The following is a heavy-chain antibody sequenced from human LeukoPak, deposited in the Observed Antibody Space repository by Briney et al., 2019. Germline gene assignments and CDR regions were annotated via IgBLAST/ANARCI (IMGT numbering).Heavy chain of an antibody. D-gene: IGHD3-3*01. CDR3: ARDVTIFGVVIISGSSLDY. CDR1: GGTFSSYA. V-gene: IGHV1-18*01. Sequence: ASVKVSCKASGGTFSSYAISWVRQAPGQGLEWMGWISTYNGNTNYAQKLQGRVTVTTDTSTSTAYMELRSLRSDDTAVYYCARDVTIFGVVIISGSSLDYWGQGTLVTVSS. CDR2: ISTYNGNT. J-gene: IGHJ4*02.